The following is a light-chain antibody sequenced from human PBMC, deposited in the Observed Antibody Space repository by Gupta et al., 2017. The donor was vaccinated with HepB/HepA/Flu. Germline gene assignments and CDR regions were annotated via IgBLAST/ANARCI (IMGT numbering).Light chain of an antibody. Sequence: ALPPSPGTLPLCPGERTALSCRDSQLVSSSYLAWYQQKPGQAPRLLIYAASSRATGIPDRFSGSGSGTDFTLTISRLEPEDFAIYYCQQYSSSTGTFGQGTKVEIK. V-gene: IGKV3-20*01. CDR1: QLVSSSY. CDR3: QQYSSSTGT. J-gene: IGKJ1*01. CDR2: AAS.